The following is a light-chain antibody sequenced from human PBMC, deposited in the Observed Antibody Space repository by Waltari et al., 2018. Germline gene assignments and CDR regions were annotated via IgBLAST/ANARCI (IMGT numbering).Light chain of an antibody. CDR3: CSYAGSSTYV. Sequence: QSALTQPASVSGSPGQSITISCTGTSRDVGGYHYVSWYQQHPGKAPKLMIYDVSKRPSGVSKRFSGSKSGNTASLTISGLQAEDEADYYCCSYAGSSTYVFGTGTKVTVL. V-gene: IGLV2-23*02. J-gene: IGLJ1*01. CDR1: SRDVGGYHY. CDR2: DVS.